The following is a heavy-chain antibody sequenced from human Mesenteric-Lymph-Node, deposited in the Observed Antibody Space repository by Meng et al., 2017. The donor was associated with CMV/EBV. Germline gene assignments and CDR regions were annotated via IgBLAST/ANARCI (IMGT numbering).Heavy chain of an antibody. J-gene: IGHJ3*02. CDR2: ISSSGSTI. Sequence: GESLKISRAASGFTFSSYEMNWVRQAPGKGLEWVSYISSSGSTIYYADSVKGRFTISRDNAKNTLYLQMNSLRAEDTAVYYCARAKRVDPSDFWSGYDAFDIWGQGTMVTVSS. CDR1: GFTFSSYE. CDR3: ARAKRVDPSDFWSGYDAFDI. D-gene: IGHD3-3*01. V-gene: IGHV3-48*03.